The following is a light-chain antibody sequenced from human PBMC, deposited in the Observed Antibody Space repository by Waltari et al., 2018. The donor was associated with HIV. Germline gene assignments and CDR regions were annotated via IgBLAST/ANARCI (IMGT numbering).Light chain of an antibody. CDR3: CSYAGSTTFVE. Sequence: QSALTQPASVSGSPGQSITISCTGTSSDIGGYNLVSWYQHHPDKAPKLIIYEVNGRPSGVSDRCSGSKSGNTASLTISGLQAGDEADYYCCSYAGSTTFVEFGGGTKLTVL. CDR1: SSDIGGYNL. V-gene: IGLV2-23*02. J-gene: IGLJ3*02. CDR2: EVN.